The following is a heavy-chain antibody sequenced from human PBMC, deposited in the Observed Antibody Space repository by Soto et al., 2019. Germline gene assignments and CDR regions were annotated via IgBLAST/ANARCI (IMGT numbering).Heavy chain of an antibody. CDR2: IYYSGST. Sequence: SETLSLTCTVSGGSISSYYWSWIRQPPGKGLEWIGYIYYSGSTNYNPSLKSRVTISVDTSKNQFSLKLSSVTAADTAVYYCARGTVWFDPWGQGTLVTVSS. CDR3: ARGTVWFDP. D-gene: IGHD4-17*01. CDR1: GGSISSYY. J-gene: IGHJ5*02. V-gene: IGHV4-59*01.